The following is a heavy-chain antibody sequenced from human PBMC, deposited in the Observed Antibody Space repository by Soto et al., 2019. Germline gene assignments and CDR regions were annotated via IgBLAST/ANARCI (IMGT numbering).Heavy chain of an antibody. V-gene: IGHV1-18*04. CDR3: ARVSYYYDSSGYYSPYYYYGMDV. D-gene: IGHD3-22*01. J-gene: IGHJ6*02. Sequence: VASVKVSCKASGYTFTSYGISWVRQAPGQGLEWMGWISAYNGNTNYAQKLQGRVTMTTDTSTSTAYMELRSLRSDDTAVYYCARVSYYYDSSGYYSPYYYYGMDVWGQGTTVTVSS. CDR2: ISAYNGNT. CDR1: GYTFTSYG.